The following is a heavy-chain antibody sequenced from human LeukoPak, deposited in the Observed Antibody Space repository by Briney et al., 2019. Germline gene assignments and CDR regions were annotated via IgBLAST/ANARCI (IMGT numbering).Heavy chain of an antibody. CDR2: ISYDGSNK. CDR3: AKDLYSSGWYTPARYYYGMDV. CDR1: GFTFSSYG. J-gene: IGHJ6*02. V-gene: IGHV3-30*18. Sequence: GGSLRLSCAASGFTFSSYGMHWVRQAPGKGLEWVAVISYDGSNKYYADSVKGRFTISRDNSKNTLYLQMNSLRAEDTAVYYCAKDLYSSGWYTPARYYYGMDVWGQGTTVTVSS. D-gene: IGHD6-19*01.